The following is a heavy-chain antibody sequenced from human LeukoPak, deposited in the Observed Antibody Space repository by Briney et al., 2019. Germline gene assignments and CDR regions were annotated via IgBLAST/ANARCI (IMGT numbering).Heavy chain of an antibody. J-gene: IGHJ6*02. CDR3: AKGNGYYGSGTYGMDV. D-gene: IGHD3-10*01. CDR1: GFTFSSYA. V-gene: IGHV3-23*01. Sequence: PGGSLRLSCAASGFTFSSYAMHWVRQAPGKGLEWVSVISGSGGSTNYADSVKGRFTISRDKSKNTLYLQMNSLRDGDTAVYYCAKGNGYYGSGTYGMDVWGQGTTVTVSS. CDR2: ISGSGGST.